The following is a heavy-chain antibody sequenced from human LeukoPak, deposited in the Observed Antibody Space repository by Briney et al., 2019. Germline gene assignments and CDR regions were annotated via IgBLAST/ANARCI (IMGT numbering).Heavy chain of an antibody. CDR2: INPNSGGT. CDR3: ARLVDTAMVVVDY. Sequence: GASVKVSCKASGYTFTGYYMHWVRQAPGQGLEWMGWINPNSGGTNYAQKFQGRVTMTRGTSISTAYMELSRLRSDDTAVYYCARLVDTAMVVVDYWGQGTLVTVSS. V-gene: IGHV1-2*02. CDR1: GYTFTGYY. J-gene: IGHJ4*02. D-gene: IGHD5-18*01.